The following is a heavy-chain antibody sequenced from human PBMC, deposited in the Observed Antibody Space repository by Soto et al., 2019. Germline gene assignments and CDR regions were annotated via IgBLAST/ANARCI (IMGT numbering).Heavy chain of an antibody. Sequence: QVQLVQSGAEVQKPGSSVKVSCKASGGTFSSYSINWVRQATGQGLEWMGGIIRIFGTLDYAQGFQGRVTINADESTSTAYKELSSLRSKDIYGYYYAIQESNEHYLHGMDVWGHGSTVTVS. D-gene: IGHD4-4*01. J-gene: IGHJ6*02. CDR1: GGTFSSYS. V-gene: IGHV1-69*12. CDR2: IIRIFGTL. CDR3: AIQESNEHYLHGMDV.